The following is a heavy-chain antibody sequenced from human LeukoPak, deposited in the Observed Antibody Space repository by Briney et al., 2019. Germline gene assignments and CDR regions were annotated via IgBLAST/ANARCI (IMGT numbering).Heavy chain of an antibody. CDR3: ARVRAVVTPFDY. CDR1: GFTFSSYG. CDR2: ISGSVGTI. Sequence: GGSLRLSCAASGFTFSSYGMSWVRQAPGKGLEWVSSISGSVGTIYYADSVKGRFTISRDNSKNTLYLQMNSLRAEDTAVYYCARVRAVVTPFDYWGQGTLVTVSS. D-gene: IGHD4-23*01. V-gene: IGHV3-23*01. J-gene: IGHJ4*02.